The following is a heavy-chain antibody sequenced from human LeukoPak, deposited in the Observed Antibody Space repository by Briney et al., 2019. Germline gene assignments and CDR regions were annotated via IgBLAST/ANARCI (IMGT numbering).Heavy chain of an antibody. D-gene: IGHD3-3*01. J-gene: IGHJ6*03. CDR1: GGSISSSSYY. CDR2: IYYSGST. V-gene: IGHV4-39*01. Sequence: SETLSLTCTVSGGSISSSSYYWGWIRQPPGKGLEWIGSIYYSGSTYYNPSLKSRVTISVDTSKNQFSPKLSSVTAADTAVYYCARPQTYYDFWSGYPYYYCYYMDVWGKGTTVTVSS. CDR3: ARPQTYYDFWSGYPYYYCYYMDV.